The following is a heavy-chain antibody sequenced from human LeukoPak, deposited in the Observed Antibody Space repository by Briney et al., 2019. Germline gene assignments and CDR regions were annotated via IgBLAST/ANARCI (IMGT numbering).Heavy chain of an antibody. J-gene: IGHJ4*02. V-gene: IGHV2-5*02. D-gene: IGHD6-13*01. CDR2: IYLDDDK. CDR3: ARTYSSIWYGATLNPDY. CDR1: GFSLSTSGVG. Sequence: SGPTLVNPTQPLTLTCTFSGFSLSTSGVGVGWVRQPPGKALEWLALIYLDDDKRYSPYLKSRLPITNDTAKHQVVLTMTNMDPVDTATYYCARTYSSIWYGATLNPDYWGQGTLVTVSS.